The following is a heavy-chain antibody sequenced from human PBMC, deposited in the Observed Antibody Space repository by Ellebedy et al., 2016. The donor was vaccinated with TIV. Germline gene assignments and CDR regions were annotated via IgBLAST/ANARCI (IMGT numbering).Heavy chain of an antibody. D-gene: IGHD2-15*01. CDR3: ARARRFCNGDKCYSLEFDY. V-gene: IGHV4-4*07. J-gene: IGHJ4*02. CDR2: IYTSGST. Sequence: MPSETLSLTCTVSGGPISSYYWSWIRQPAGKGLEWIGRIYTSGSTNYNPSLKSRVTMSVDTSKNQFSLKLSSVTAADTAVYYCARARRFCNGDKCYSLEFDYWGQGTLVTVSS. CDR1: GGPISSYY.